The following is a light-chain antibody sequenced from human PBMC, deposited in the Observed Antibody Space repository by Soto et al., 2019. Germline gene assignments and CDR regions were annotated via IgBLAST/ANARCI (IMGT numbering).Light chain of an antibody. CDR1: QSVSSY. CDR3: QQRSNWPLT. V-gene: IGKV3-11*01. Sequence: ESVLTQSPATLSLSPGERATLSCRASQSVSSYLAWYQQKPGQAPRLLIYDASNRATGIPARFSGSGSGTEFTLTISSLEPEDFAVYYCQQRSNWPLTFGQGTRLEIK. J-gene: IGKJ5*01. CDR2: DAS.